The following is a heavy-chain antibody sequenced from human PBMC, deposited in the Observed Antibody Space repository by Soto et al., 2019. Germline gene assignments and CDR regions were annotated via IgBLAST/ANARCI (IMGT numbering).Heavy chain of an antibody. CDR2: IYHSGST. CDR3: ARTPDI. CDR1: GGSSSSGGYS. V-gene: IGHV4-30-2*01. J-gene: IGHJ3*02. Sequence: ASETLSLTCAVSGGSSSSGGYSWSWIRQPPGKGLEWIGYIYHSGSTYYNPSLKSRVTISVDRSKNQFSLKLSSVTAADTAVYYCARTPDIWGQGTMVTVSS.